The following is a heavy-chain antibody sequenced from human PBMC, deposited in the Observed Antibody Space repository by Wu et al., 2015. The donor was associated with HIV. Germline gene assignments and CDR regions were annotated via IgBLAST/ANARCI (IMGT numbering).Heavy chain of an antibody. CDR2: VNPDSGDT. Sequence: QVQLVQSATEMKKSGASVRISCKTSGYTFTAYYIHWVRQAPGRGLEWMGWVNPDSGDTKFAQTFQGRTTVTRDTSTNTVNLALAGLQSNDTATYYCARDWQFQVLFGDYYMDIWGNGTTVIVS. J-gene: IGHJ6*03. CDR3: ARDWQFQVLFGDYYMDI. D-gene: IGHD3-3*01. CDR1: GYTFTAYY. V-gene: IGHV1-2*02.